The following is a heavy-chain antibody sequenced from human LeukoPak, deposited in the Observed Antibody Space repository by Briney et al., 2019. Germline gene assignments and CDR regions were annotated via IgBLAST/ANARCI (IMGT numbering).Heavy chain of an antibody. V-gene: IGHV4-4*02. CDR3: ARPSGSYYIRGWFDP. CDR2: IYHSGST. J-gene: IGHJ5*02. CDR1: GGSISSSNW. D-gene: IGHD1-26*01. Sequence: RPSETLSLTCAVSGGSISSSNWWSWVRQPPGKGLEWIGEIYHSGSTNYNPSLKSRVTISVDKSKNQFSLKLSSVTAADTAVYYCARPSGSYYIRGWFDPWGQGTLVTVSS.